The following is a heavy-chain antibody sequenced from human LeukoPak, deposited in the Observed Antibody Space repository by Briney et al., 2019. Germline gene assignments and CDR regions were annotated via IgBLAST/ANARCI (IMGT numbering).Heavy chain of an antibody. Sequence: GGSLRLSCAASGFSFSTYSMNWVRQAPGKGLEYVSTVTSNEYNTYYADSVKARFTISRDNSKNTLYLQMSSLRAEDTAVYYCAKDLGGYYAFDYWGQGTLVTVSS. V-gene: IGHV3-64D*06. D-gene: IGHD2/OR15-2a*01. CDR3: AKDLGGYYAFDY. CDR1: GFSFSTYS. CDR2: VTSNEYNT. J-gene: IGHJ4*02.